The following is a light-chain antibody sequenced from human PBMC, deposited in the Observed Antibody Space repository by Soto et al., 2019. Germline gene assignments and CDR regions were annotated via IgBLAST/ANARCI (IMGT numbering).Light chain of an antibody. Sequence: QSVLTQPASVSGSPGQSITISFTGTSSDVGGYNYVSWYQQHPGKAPKLMIYEVTNRPSGVSNRFSGSKSGNTASLTISGVQAEDEADYYCSSYTRSSLYVFGTGTKVTVL. CDR3: SSYTRSSLYV. J-gene: IGLJ1*01. V-gene: IGLV2-14*01. CDR2: EVT. CDR1: SSDVGGYNY.